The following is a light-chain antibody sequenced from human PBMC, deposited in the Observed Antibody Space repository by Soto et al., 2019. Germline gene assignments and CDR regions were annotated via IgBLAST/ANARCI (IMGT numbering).Light chain of an antibody. CDR2: GAS. CDR3: QQYNNWPRT. V-gene: IGKV3-15*01. Sequence: EIVMTQSPATLSVSPGERATLSCRASQSVSSNLAWYQQKPGQAPRLLIYGASTRATGIPARFSGSGSGTGGGGGVGGRGGGGGAVYYCQQYNNWPRTFGQGTKVEIK. J-gene: IGKJ1*01. CDR1: QSVSSN.